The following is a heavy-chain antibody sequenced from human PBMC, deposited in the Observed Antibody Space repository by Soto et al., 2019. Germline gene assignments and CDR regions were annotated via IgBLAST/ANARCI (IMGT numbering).Heavy chain of an antibody. Sequence: XETLSLPFAVSGGSFSGYYWCWVRQPPGKGLDWIGDINHTGGSNYNPSLKSRVMISVDTAKTQFSLNVTSVTDADTAVYYCAREVGYYSATRRNLYFDDWGPGTLVTVSS. J-gene: IGHJ4*02. D-gene: IGHD2-2*01. CDR3: AREVGYYSATRRNLYFDD. CDR1: GGSFSGYY. V-gene: IGHV4-34*01. CDR2: INHTGGS.